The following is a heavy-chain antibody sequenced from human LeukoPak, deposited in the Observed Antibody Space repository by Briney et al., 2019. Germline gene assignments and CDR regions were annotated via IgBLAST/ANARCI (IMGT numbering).Heavy chain of an antibody. Sequence: ASVKVSCKASGYTFTSYGISWVRQAPGQGLEWMGLVDPEDGDTIYAEKFQGRVTITADTSTDTAYMELSSLRSEDTAVYYCATGYDFWSGYYRNKFDPWGQGTLVTVSS. J-gene: IGHJ5*02. V-gene: IGHV1-69-2*01. CDR1: GYTFTSYG. CDR2: VDPEDGDT. CDR3: ATGYDFWSGYYRNKFDP. D-gene: IGHD3-3*01.